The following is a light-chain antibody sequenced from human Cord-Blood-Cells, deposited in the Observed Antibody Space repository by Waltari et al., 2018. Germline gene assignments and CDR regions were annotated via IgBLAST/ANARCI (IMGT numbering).Light chain of an antibody. Sequence: QSALPQPASVSGSPGQSITTSCPGTSSYFGGYNYVSLYQQHPGKAPKLMIYDVSNRASGVSNRFSGSKSGNTASLTISGLQAEDEADYYCSSYTSSSTLVFGGGTKLTVL. CDR1: SSYFGGYNY. CDR3: SSYTSSSTLV. J-gene: IGLJ2*01. V-gene: IGLV2-14*01. CDR2: DVS.